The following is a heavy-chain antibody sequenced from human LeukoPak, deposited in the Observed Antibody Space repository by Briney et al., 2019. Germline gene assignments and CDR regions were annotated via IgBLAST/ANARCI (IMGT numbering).Heavy chain of an antibody. CDR3: ARDWGSFDY. D-gene: IGHD3-16*01. V-gene: IGHV4-39*07. CDR2: IYYSGST. J-gene: IGHJ4*02. CDR1: GGSISSSSYY. Sequence: SETLSLTCTVSGGSISSSSYYWGWIRQPPGKGLEWIGSIYYSGSTYYNPSLKSRVTISVDTSKNQFSLKLSSVTAADTAVYYCARDWGSFDYWGQGTLVTVSS.